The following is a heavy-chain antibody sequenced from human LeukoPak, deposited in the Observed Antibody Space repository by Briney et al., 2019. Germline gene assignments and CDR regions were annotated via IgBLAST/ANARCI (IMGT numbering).Heavy chain of an antibody. CDR2: IHYSGST. J-gene: IGHJ4*02. D-gene: IGHD5-24*01. CDR3: ARSRDGYNRD. V-gene: IGHV4-39*01. Sequence: SETLSLTCTVSGGSISSSSYYWGWIRQPPGKGLEWIGSIHYSGSTYYNPSLKSRVTISVHTSKNQFSLKLSSVTAADTAVYYCARSRDGYNRDWGQGTLVTVSS. CDR1: GGSISSSSYY.